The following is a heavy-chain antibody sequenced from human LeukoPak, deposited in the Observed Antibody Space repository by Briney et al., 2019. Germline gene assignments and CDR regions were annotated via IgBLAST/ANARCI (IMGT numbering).Heavy chain of an antibody. CDR1: GGSISSYY. V-gene: IGHV4-59*08. D-gene: IGHD4-17*01. CDR3: ARRGNDYGDYGDAFDI. Sequence: SETLSLTCTVSGGSISSYYWSWIRQPPGKGLEWIGYIYYSGSTNYNPSLKSRVTISVDTSKNQFSLKLSSVTAADTAVYYCARRGNDYGDYGDAFDIWGQGTMVTVSS. CDR2: IYYSGST. J-gene: IGHJ3*02.